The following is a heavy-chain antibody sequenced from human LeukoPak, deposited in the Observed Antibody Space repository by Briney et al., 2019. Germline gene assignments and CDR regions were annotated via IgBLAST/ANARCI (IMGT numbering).Heavy chain of an antibody. Sequence: ASVKVSCKASGYTPSIYGFSWVRQAPGQGLEWMGWISVNNGNANYIQNLQDRVTMTTDAATSTAYMELRSLRSDDTAVYYCAAILTGYYLEGSWGQGTLVTVSS. CDR1: GYTPSIYG. J-gene: IGHJ4*02. D-gene: IGHD3-9*01. CDR3: AAILTGYYLEGS. V-gene: IGHV1-18*01. CDR2: ISVNNGNA.